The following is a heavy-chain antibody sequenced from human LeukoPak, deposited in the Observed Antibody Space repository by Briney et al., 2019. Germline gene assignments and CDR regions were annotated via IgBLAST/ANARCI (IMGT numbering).Heavy chain of an antibody. CDR2: IFRSGST. Sequence: PSETLSLTCAVSGYSISSGYYWGWIRQPPGKGLEWIGSIFRSGSTHYHPPLKSRVTISVDTSKNQFSLKLSSVTAADTAAYYCARHAYCSGGSCPDFWGQGTLVTVSS. J-gene: IGHJ4*02. V-gene: IGHV4-38-2*01. D-gene: IGHD2-15*01. CDR3: ARHAYCSGGSCPDF. CDR1: GYSISSGYY.